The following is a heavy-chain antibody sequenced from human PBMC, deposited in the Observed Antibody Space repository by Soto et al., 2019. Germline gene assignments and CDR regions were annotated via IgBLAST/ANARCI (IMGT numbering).Heavy chain of an antibody. CDR2: IYYSGST. CDR1: GGSISNYY. J-gene: IGHJ4*02. D-gene: IGHD2-2*01. Sequence: QVQLQESGPRLVKPSETLSLTCIVSGGSISNYYWSWIRQPPGKGLEWIGYIYYSGSTNYNPSLQSRVTXSXDXXKHQCSLKLSSVTAADTAVYDCARAVSPATAPFDYWGQGTLVTVSS. V-gene: IGHV4-59*01. CDR3: ARAVSPATAPFDY.